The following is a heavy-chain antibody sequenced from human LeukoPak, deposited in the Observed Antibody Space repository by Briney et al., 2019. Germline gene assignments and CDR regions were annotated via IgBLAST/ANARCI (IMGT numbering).Heavy chain of an antibody. CDR3: AKDMVVGATGDYYGMDV. V-gene: IGHV3-9*01. Sequence: GGSLRLSCAASGFTFDDYAMHWVRQAPGTGLEWVSGISWNSGSIGYADSVKGRFTISRDNAKNSLYLQMNSLRAEDTALYYCAKDMVVGATGDYYGMDVWGQGTTVTVSS. CDR2: ISWNSGSI. J-gene: IGHJ6*02. D-gene: IGHD1-26*01. CDR1: GFTFDDYA.